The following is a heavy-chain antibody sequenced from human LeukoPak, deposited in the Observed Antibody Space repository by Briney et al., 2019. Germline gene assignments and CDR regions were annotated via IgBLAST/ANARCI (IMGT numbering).Heavy chain of an antibody. D-gene: IGHD6-13*01. CDR1: GFTFSSYW. J-gene: IGHJ4*01. CDR2: IKQDGGEK. Sequence: GGSLRLXCAVSGFTFSSYWMNWVRQAPGKGLEWVASIKQDGGEKSYVDSVKGRFTISRDNAKNSLYLQMSSLRAEDTAVYYCARDGTAAGLYFDLWGQGTLVTVSS. V-gene: IGHV3-7*01. CDR3: ARDGTAAGLYFDL.